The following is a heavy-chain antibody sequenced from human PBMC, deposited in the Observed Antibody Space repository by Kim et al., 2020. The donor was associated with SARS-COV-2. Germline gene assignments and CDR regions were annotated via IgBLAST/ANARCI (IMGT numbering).Heavy chain of an antibody. Sequence: GGSLRLSCAASGFTFSSYSMNWVRQAPGKGLEWVSYISSSSSTIYYADSVKGRFTISRDNAKNSLYLQMNSLRAEDTAVYYCARASRIVWGSYRPPWFPDYWGQGTLVTVSS. V-gene: IGHV3-48*04. J-gene: IGHJ4*02. CDR2: ISSSSSTI. D-gene: IGHD3-16*02. CDR1: GFTFSSYS. CDR3: ARASRIVWGSYRPPWFPDY.